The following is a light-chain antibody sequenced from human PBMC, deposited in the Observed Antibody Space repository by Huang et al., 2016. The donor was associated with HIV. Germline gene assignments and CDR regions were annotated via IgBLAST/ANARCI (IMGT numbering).Light chain of an antibody. CDR2: AAS. Sequence: IQLTQSPSSLSASVGDRVTITCRASRDIKTYLAWFHQRPGRAPKFLIFAASFLESGVASRFSGSGSGTEFTLTINGLQPEDFGTYYCQQVDSYPRTFGQGTNVDVK. J-gene: IGKJ1*01. CDR3: QQVDSYPRT. V-gene: IGKV1-9*01. CDR1: RDIKTY.